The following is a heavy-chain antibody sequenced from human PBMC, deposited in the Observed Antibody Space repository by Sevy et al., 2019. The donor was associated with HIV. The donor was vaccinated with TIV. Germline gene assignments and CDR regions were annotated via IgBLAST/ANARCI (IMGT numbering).Heavy chain of an antibody. CDR1: GFTFSSYS. Sequence: GESLKISCAASGFTFSSYSMNWVRQAPGQGLEWVSYISSSSSTIYHADSVKGRFTISRDNAKNSLYLQMNSLRDEDTAVYYCARDDRGSGWGQGTLVTVSS. CDR3: ARDDRGSG. D-gene: IGHD3-3*01. CDR2: ISSSSSTI. J-gene: IGHJ4*02. V-gene: IGHV3-48*02.